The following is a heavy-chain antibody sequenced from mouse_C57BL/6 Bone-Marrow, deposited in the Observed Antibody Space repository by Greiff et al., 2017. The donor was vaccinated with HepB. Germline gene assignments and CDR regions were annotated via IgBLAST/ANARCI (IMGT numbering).Heavy chain of an antibody. CDR3: ANSYITTVVDWYFDV. CDR1: GYTFTSYW. J-gene: IGHJ1*03. V-gene: IGHV1-72*01. CDR2: IDPNSGGT. D-gene: IGHD1-1*01. Sequence: QVQLKQPGAELVKPGASVKLSCKASGYTFTSYWMHWVKQRPGRGLEWIGRIDPNSGGTKYNEKFKSKATLTVDKPSSTAYMQLSSLTSEDSAVYYCANSYITTVVDWYFDVWGTGTTVTVSS.